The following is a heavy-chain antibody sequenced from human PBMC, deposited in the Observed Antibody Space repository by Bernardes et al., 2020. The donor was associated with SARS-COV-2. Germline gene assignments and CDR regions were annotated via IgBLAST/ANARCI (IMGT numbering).Heavy chain of an antibody. CDR3: ARQIWGFDY. CDR1: GGSITSSSYY. CDR2: MSYSGDT. Sequence: SETLSLTCSVSGGSITSSSYYWGWIRQPPGKGLEWIGSMSYSGDTYYNPSLRSRVTISGDTSKNQFSLKLSSVTAADTAVYYCARQIWGFDYWGQGTLVTASS. J-gene: IGHJ4*02. V-gene: IGHV4-39*01. D-gene: IGHD7-27*01.